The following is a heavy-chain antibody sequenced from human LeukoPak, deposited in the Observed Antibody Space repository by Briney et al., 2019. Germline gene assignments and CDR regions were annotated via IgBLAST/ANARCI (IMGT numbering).Heavy chain of an antibody. D-gene: IGHD3-3*01. CDR1: GYTFTSYD. J-gene: IGHJ4*02. CDR3: ARADDFWSGYYNYFDY. CDR2: ISAYNGNT. Sequence: GASVKVSCKASGYTFTSYDINWVRQAPGQGLEWMGWISAYNGNTNYAQKLQGRVTMTTDTSTSTAYMELRSLRSDDTAVYYCARADDFWSGYYNYFDYWGQGTLVTVSS. V-gene: IGHV1-18*01.